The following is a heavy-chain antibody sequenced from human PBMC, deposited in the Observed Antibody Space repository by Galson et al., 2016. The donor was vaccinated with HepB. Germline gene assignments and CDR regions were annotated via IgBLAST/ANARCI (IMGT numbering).Heavy chain of an antibody. Sequence: SLRLSCAASGFTFSSYWMHWVRQAPGEGLVWVSRINTVGSIINYADSVKGRFTISRDNARNTLYLQMNSLRAEDTAVYYCARGTFCSGDSCYSPAFDMWGQGTMVTVSS. V-gene: IGHV3-74*01. J-gene: IGHJ3*02. D-gene: IGHD2-15*01. CDR2: INTVGSII. CDR3: ARGTFCSGDSCYSPAFDM. CDR1: GFTFSSYW.